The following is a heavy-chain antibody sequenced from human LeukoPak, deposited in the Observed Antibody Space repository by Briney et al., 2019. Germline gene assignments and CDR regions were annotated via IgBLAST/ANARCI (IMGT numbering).Heavy chain of an antibody. CDR3: ARHYCSSTSCPWDY. D-gene: IGHD2-2*01. V-gene: IGHV4-59*01. CDR1: GGSISSYY. Sequence: SETLSLTCTVSGGSISSYYWSWIRQPPGKGLEWIGYIYYSGSTNYNPSLKSRVTISVDTSKNQFSLKLSSVTAADTAVYYCARHYCSSTSCPWDYWGQGTLVTVSS. J-gene: IGHJ4*02. CDR2: IYYSGST.